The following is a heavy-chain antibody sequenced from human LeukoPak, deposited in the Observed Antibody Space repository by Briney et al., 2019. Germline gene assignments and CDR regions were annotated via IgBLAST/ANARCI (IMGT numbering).Heavy chain of an antibody. D-gene: IGHD3-22*01. J-gene: IGHJ4*02. Sequence: SETLSLTCTVSGGSISSYYWSWIRQPAGKGLEWIGRIYTSGSTNYNPSLKSRVTLSVDTSKNQFSLKLSSVTAADTAVYYCASHMRGSGYNAAFDYWGQGTLVTVSS. CDR1: GGSISSYY. CDR2: IYTSGST. CDR3: ASHMRGSGYNAAFDY. V-gene: IGHV4-4*07.